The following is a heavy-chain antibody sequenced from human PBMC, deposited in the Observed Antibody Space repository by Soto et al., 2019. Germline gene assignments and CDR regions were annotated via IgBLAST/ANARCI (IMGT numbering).Heavy chain of an antibody. V-gene: IGHV4-59*01. CDR3: ARGQYYFDY. Sequence: QVQLQESGPGLVKPSETLSLTCTVSGGSNSIYYWSWIRQPPGKGLEWIGYMYYSGSTNYNPSLKSRVTISVDTSKNQFSLKLSFVTAADTAVYYCARGQYYFDYWGQGTLVTVSS. J-gene: IGHJ4*02. CDR1: GGSNSIYY. CDR2: MYYSGST.